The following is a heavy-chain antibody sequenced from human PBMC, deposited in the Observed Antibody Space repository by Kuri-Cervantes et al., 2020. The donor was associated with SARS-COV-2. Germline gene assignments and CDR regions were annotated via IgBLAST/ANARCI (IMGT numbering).Heavy chain of an antibody. V-gene: IGHV3-21*01. D-gene: IGHD2-15*01. CDR1: GFTFSRYA. CDR2: ISSSSSYI. CDR3: ARELGGGSV. Sequence: GESLKISCAPSGFTFSRYAMNWVRQAPGKGLEWVSSISSSSSYIYYADSVKGRFTISRDNAKNSLYLQMNSLRAEDTAVYYCARELGGGSVWGQGTLVTVSS. J-gene: IGHJ4*02.